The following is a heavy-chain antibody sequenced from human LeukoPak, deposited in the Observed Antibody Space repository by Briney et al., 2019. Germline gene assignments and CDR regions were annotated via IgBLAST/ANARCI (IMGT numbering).Heavy chain of an antibody. D-gene: IGHD2-15*01. CDR1: GGSFSGYY. CDR3: ARPACSGGTCYYYYYMDV. J-gene: IGHJ6*03. Sequence: PSETLSLTCAVYGGSFSGYYWSWIRQPPGKGLEWIGEINHSGSTNYNPSLKSRVTISVDTSKNQFSLKLSSVTAADTAVYYCARPACSGGTCYYYYYMDVWGKGTTVTVSS. V-gene: IGHV4-34*01. CDR2: INHSGST.